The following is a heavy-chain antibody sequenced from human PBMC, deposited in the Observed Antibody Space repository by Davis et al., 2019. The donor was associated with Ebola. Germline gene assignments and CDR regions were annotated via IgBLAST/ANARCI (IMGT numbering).Heavy chain of an antibody. Sequence: GESLKISCAASGFTFSSFGFHWVRQAPGKGLEWVAFVRYDESNKYYEDSVKGRFTISRDNSKNTLYLQMNSLRAEDTAVYYPVTTGFDYWGQGTLVTVSS. J-gene: IGHJ4*02. CDR3: VTTGFDY. V-gene: IGHV3-30*02. CDR1: GFTFSSFG. D-gene: IGHD4-17*01. CDR2: VRYDESNK.